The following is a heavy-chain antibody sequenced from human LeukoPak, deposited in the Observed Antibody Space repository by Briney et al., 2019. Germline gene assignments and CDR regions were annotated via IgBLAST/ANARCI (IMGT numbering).Heavy chain of an antibody. V-gene: IGHV1-46*01. Sequence: ASVKVSCKASGYTFTSYYMHWVRQAPGQGLEWLGIINPSGGSTSYARKFQGRVTMTRDMSTSTVYMELSSLRSEDTAVYYCARDGCSVSYYGSGSYYGEFCWFDPWGQGTLVTVSS. CDR1: GYTFTSYY. CDR2: INPSGGST. CDR3: ARDGCSVSYYGSGSYYGEFCWFDP. D-gene: IGHD3-10*01. J-gene: IGHJ5*02.